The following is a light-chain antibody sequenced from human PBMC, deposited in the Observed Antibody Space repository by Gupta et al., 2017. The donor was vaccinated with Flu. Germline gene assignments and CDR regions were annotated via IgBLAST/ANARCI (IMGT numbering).Light chain of an antibody. CDR3: QQYNSDPLA. J-gene: IGKJ4*01. Sequence: PSPLSSSVGDTIIITCRASQSVRTWLAWYQQKPGKAPKLLIYKASNLEDGVPSRFSASGSGTEFTLTISSLQPDDFATYYCQQYNSDPLAFGGGTKVDIE. CDR1: QSVRTW. CDR2: KAS. V-gene: IGKV1-5*03.